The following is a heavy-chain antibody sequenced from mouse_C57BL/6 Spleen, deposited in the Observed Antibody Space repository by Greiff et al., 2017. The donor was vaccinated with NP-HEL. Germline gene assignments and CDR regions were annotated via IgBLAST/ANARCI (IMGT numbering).Heavy chain of an antibody. CDR1: GYSITSGYY. D-gene: IGHD1-1*01. J-gene: IGHJ1*03. Sequence: DVQLQESGPGLVKPSQSLSLTCSVTGYSITSGYYWNWIRQFPGNKLEWMGYISYDGSNNYNPSLKNRISITRDTSKNQFFLKLNSVTTEDTATYYCARVKTTDWYFDVWGTGTTVTVSS. V-gene: IGHV3-6*01. CDR3: ARVKTTDWYFDV. CDR2: ISYDGSN.